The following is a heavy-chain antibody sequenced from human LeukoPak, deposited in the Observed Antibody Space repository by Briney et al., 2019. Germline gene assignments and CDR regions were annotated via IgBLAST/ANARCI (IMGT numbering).Heavy chain of an antibody. CDR3: ARDRDSIYPGGPFDY. Sequence: GGPLRLSCAASGFSFSDYSMNWARQAPGKGLEWVSYISSSSSTIYYAVSVKGRFTISRDNAKNSLYLQMDSLRAEDTAVYYCARDRDSIYPGGPFDYWGQGTLVTVSS. CDR1: GFSFSDYS. J-gene: IGHJ4*02. V-gene: IGHV3-48*01. D-gene: IGHD3-16*01. CDR2: ISSSSSTI.